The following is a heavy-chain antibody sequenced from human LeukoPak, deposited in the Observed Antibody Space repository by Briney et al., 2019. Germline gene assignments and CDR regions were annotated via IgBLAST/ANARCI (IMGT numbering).Heavy chain of an antibody. J-gene: IGHJ4*02. Sequence: PGGSLRLSCAASGFTFSSYAMSWVRQAPGKGLERVSAISGSGGSTYYADSVKGRFTISRDNSKNTLYLQMNSLRAEDTAVYYCANQQWLVFPFDYWGQGTLVTVSS. CDR1: GFTFSSYA. D-gene: IGHD6-19*01. CDR3: ANQQWLVFPFDY. CDR2: ISGSGGST. V-gene: IGHV3-23*01.